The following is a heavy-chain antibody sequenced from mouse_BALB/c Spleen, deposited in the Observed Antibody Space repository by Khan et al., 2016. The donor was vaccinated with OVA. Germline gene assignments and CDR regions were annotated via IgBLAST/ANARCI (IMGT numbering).Heavy chain of an antibody. CDR3: ARTARINY. CDR2: LSYSGST. J-gene: IGHJ2*01. V-gene: IGHV3-2*02. Sequence: EVQLQQSGPGLVKPSQLLSITCTVTGYSITSGYGWIWIRQFPGNKLEWMGYLSYSGSTNYNPSLKSRNSITRDTSKHQFFLQWNSVTTEDTATYNSARTARINYWGQGTTLTVSS. D-gene: IGHD1-2*01. CDR1: GYSITSGYG.